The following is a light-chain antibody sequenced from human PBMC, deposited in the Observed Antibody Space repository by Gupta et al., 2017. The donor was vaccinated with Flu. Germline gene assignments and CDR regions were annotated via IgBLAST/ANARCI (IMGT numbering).Light chain of an antibody. Sequence: QSVLTQPPSVSAAPGQKVTISCPGTSPDIGNNYVSWYQQLPGTAPKLLIDENNKRPSRIPDRFAGSKSGMSATLDITGLQTGDEADYYCGTWDTILSAEVFGGGTKLTVL. J-gene: IGLJ3*02. CDR2: ENN. V-gene: IGLV1-51*02. CDR1: SPDIGNNY. CDR3: GTWDTILSAEV.